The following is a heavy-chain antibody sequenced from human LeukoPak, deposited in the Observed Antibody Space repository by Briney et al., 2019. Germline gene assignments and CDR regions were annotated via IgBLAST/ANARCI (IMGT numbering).Heavy chain of an antibody. CDR3: ATKVGAGPGY. V-gene: IGHV3-23*01. CDR1: GFTFTSYA. D-gene: IGHD1-26*01. CDR2: MSGSGGST. Sequence: GGSLRLSCAASGFTFTSYAMSWVRRAPGKGLEWVSTMSGSGGSTFYADSVRGRFTISRDDSKNTLYLQMNSLRPEDTALYYCATKVGAGPGYWGQGTLVTVSS. J-gene: IGHJ4*02.